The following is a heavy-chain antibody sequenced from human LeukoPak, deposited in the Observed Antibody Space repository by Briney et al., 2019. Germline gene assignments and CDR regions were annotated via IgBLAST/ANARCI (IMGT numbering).Heavy chain of an antibody. V-gene: IGHV3-21*01. D-gene: IGHD3-9*01. Sequence: GGSLRLSCEGSGFSARGNYMSWVRQAPGKGLEWVSSISSSSSYIYYADSVKGRFTISRDNAKNSLYLQMNSLRAEDTAVYYCARAARYFDWLYDYWGQGTLVTVSS. CDR2: ISSSSSYI. J-gene: IGHJ4*02. CDR3: ARAARYFDWLYDY. CDR1: GFSARGNY.